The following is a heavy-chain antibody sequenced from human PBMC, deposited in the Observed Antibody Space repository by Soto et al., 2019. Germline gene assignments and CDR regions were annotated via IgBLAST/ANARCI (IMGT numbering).Heavy chain of an antibody. CDR2: INHSGST. V-gene: IGHV4-34*01. CDR1: GGSFSGYY. Sequence: SETLSLTCAVYGGSFSGYYWSWIRQPPGKGREWIGEINHSGSTNYNPSLKSRVTISVYTSKNQFSLMLSSVTAADTAVYYCARGRSNSCGWYYYYYGMDVWGQGTTVTVSS. J-gene: IGHJ6*02. D-gene: IGHD6-19*01. CDR3: ARGRSNSCGWYYYYYGMDV.